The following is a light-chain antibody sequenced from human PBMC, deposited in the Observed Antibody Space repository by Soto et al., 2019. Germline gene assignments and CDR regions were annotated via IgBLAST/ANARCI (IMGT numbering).Light chain of an antibody. J-gene: IGKJ3*01. CDR3: QRTYSPPLA. CDR1: QRISAY. CDR2: DVS. Sequence: DIQMTQSPSSLSASVGDRVTITCRASQRISAYLNWYQQKPGEAPKLLIYDVSRLQSGVPSRFSGSGYETAFSLSITSLQTEDFATYYCQRTYSPPLAFGPGTKVDIK. V-gene: IGKV1-39*01.